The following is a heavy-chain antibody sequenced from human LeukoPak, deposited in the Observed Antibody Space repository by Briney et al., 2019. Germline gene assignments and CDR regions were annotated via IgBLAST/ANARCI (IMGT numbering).Heavy chain of an antibody. CDR1: GYTITGYY. V-gene: IGHV1-2*06. Sequence: ASVKVSCKASGYTITGYYMHWVRLAPGQGLEWMGRINPKSGDTNSAQKFQGRITMTRDTSISTAYMELSSLTSEDTAVYYCARDARGAAAADDPLDIWGQGTTVTVPS. D-gene: IGHD6-13*01. CDR3: ARDARGAAAADDPLDI. CDR2: INPKSGDT. J-gene: IGHJ3*02.